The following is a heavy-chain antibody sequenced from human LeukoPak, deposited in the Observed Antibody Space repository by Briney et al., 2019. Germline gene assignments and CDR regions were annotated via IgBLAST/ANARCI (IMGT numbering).Heavy chain of an antibody. CDR1: GYTFTSYG. CDR2: ISAYNGNT. D-gene: IGHD3/OR15-3a*01. V-gene: IGHV1-18*04. J-gene: IGHJ4*02. Sequence: ASVKVSCKASGYTFTSYGISWVRQAPGQGLEWMGWISAYNGNTNYAQKLQGRVTMTTDTSTSTAYMELSSLRSEDTAVYYCARGIWTSVSVQYHFDYWGQGTLVTVSS. CDR3: ARGIWTSVSVQYHFDY.